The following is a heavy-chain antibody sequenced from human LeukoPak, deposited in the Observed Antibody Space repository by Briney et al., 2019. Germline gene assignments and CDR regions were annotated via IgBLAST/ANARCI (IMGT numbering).Heavy chain of an antibody. CDR3: AKDTLWFGELLEHY. CDR1: GFIFSSYS. Sequence: GGSLRLSCAASGFIFSSYSMNWVRQAPGKGLEWVSYISRSSSIIYYADSVKGRFTISRDNAKNSLYLQMNSLRAEDTAVYYCAKDTLWFGELLEHYWGQGTLVTVSS. D-gene: IGHD3-10*01. J-gene: IGHJ4*02. CDR2: ISRSSSII. V-gene: IGHV3-48*01.